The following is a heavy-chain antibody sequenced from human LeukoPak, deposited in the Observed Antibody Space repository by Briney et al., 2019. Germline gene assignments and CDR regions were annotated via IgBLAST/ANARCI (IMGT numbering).Heavy chain of an antibody. J-gene: IGHJ4*02. Sequence: SEILSLTCTVSGYSISSGYYWGWIRQPPGKGLEWIGTIYHSGSTYYNPSLKSRVTISVDTSKNQFSLKLTSVTAADTAVYCCARVRGYCSSTICYRYYFDYWGQGTLVTVSS. V-gene: IGHV4-38-2*02. CDR3: ARVRGYCSSTICYRYYFDY. CDR2: IYHSGST. D-gene: IGHD2-2*01. CDR1: GYSISSGYY.